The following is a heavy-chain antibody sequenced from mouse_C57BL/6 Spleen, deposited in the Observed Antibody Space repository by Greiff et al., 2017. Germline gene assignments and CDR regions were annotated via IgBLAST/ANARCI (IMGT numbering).Heavy chain of an antibody. CDR3: ARVRGNYSWYFDV. D-gene: IGHD2-1*01. V-gene: IGHV1-69*01. CDR1: GYTFTSYW. Sequence: QVQLQQPGAELVMPGASVKLSCKASGYTFTSYWMHWVKQRPGQGLEWIGELDPSDSYTNYNQKFKGKYTLTVDKSSSTAYMQLSSLTSEDSAVYYCARVRGNYSWYFDVWGTGTTVTVSS. J-gene: IGHJ1*03. CDR2: LDPSDSYT.